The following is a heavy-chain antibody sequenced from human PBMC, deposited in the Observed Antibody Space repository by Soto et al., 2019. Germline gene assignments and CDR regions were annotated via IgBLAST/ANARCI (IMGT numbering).Heavy chain of an antibody. CDR1: GFTFSSYA. V-gene: IGHV3-23*01. J-gene: IGHJ4*02. CDR3: AKGQYSSSWTYYFDY. Sequence: GGSLRLPCAASGFTFSSYAMSWVRQAPGKGLEWVSAISGSGGSTYYADSVKGRFTISRDNSKNTLYLQMNSLRAEDTAVYYCAKGQYSSSWTYYFDYWGQGTLVTVSS. CDR2: ISGSGGST. D-gene: IGHD6-13*01.